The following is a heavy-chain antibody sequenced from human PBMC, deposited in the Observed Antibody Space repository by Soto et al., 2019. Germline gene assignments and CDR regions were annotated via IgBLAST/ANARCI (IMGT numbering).Heavy chain of an antibody. D-gene: IGHD3-9*01. V-gene: IGHV1-8*01. CDR3: ARVKSYDILTGYSTWCDP. Sequence: QVPLVQSGAAVKKPGASVKVSCKASGYTFTSYDINWVRQATGQGLEWMGWMNPNSGNTGYAQNFQGRVTMTRNTSISTAYMELRSLRSEDTAVYYCARVKSYDILTGYSTWCDPWGQGTLVTVSS. CDR1: GYTFTSYD. J-gene: IGHJ5*02. CDR2: MNPNSGNT.